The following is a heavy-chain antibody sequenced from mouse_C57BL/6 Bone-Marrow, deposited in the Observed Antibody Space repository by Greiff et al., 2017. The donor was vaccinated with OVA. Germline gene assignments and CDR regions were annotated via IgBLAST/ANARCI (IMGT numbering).Heavy chain of an antibody. CDR2: INYDGSST. Sequence: EVMLVESEGGLVQPGSSMKLSCTASGFTFSDYYMAWVRQVPEKGLEWVANINYDGSSTYYLDSLKSRFIISRDNAKNILYLQMSSLKSEDTATYYCARKTPYFAMDYWGQGTSVTVSS. J-gene: IGHJ4*01. V-gene: IGHV5-16*01. CDR1: GFTFSDYY. CDR3: ARKTPYFAMDY.